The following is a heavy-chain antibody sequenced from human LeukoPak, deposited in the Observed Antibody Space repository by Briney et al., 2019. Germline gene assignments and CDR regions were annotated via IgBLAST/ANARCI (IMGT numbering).Heavy chain of an antibody. CDR2: IRYDGSNK. CDR3: AKDPRVPAAILGLYYYYYYYMDV. D-gene: IGHD2-2*02. V-gene: IGHV3-30*02. J-gene: IGHJ6*03. Sequence: GGSLRLSCAASGFTISSYGMHWVRQAPGKGLEWVAFIRYDGSNKYYADSVKGRFTISRDNSKNTLYLQMNSLRAEDTAVYYCAKDPRVPAAILGLYYYYYYYMDVWGKGTTVTVSS. CDR1: GFTISSYG.